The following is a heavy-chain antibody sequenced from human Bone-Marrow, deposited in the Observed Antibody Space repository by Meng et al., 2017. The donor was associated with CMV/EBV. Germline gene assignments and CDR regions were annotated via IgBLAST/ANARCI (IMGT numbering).Heavy chain of an antibody. J-gene: IGHJ4*02. CDR2: IYYSGST. D-gene: IGHD6-6*01. CDR1: GGSLSSSSYY. V-gene: IGHV4-39*06. CDR3: ARDRLHDSDY. Sequence: LVKPSETLSLTCSLSGGSLSSSSYYWGWIRQPPGKGLEWIGSIYYSGSTYYNPSLKSRVTISVDTSKNQFPLKLSSVTAADTAVYYCARDRLHDSDYWGQGTLVTVSS.